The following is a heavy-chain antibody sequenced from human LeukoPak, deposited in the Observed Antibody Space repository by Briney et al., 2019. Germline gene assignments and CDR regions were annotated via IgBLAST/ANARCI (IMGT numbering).Heavy chain of an antibody. CDR3: AREGYGDSREGYYYGMDV. V-gene: IGHV3-7*01. CDR1: GFTFSSYW. D-gene: IGHD4-17*01. J-gene: IGHJ6*02. Sequence: GGSLRLSCAASGFTFSSYWMSWVRQAPGKGLEWVANIKQDGSEKYCVDSVKGRFTISRDNAKNSLYLQMNSLRAEDTAVYYCAREGYGDSREGYYYGMDVWGQGTTVTVSS. CDR2: IKQDGSEK.